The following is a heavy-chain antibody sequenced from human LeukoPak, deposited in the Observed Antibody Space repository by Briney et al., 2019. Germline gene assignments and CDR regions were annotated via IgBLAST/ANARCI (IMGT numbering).Heavy chain of an antibody. CDR3: ARWPHCQDF. J-gene: IGHJ4*02. Sequence: GGSLRLPCAASGFTFSDFYMSWVRQAPGKGLEWVANINKDGSEEKYVDSVKGRFTISRDNAKNSLYLQMSSLRADDTAVYYCARWPHCQDFWGRGTRVTVSS. CDR2: INKDGSEE. CDR1: GFTFSDFY. V-gene: IGHV3-7*03.